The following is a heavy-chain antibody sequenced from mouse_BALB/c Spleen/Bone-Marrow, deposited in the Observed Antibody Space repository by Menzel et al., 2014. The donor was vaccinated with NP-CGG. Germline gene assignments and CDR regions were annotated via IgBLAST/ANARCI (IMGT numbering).Heavy chain of an antibody. D-gene: IGHD1-1*01. J-gene: IGHJ3*01. CDR3: ARSYYNGSSFAY. CDR2: INPSTGYT. CDR1: GYTFTSYR. Sequence: VQLQQSGAELAKPGASVKMSCKASGYTFTSYRMHWVKQRPGQGLEWIGYINPSTGYTEYNQKFRDKATLTADKSSSTAYMQRSSLTSEDSAVYYCARSYYNGSSFAYWGQGTLVTVSA. V-gene: IGHV1-4*01.